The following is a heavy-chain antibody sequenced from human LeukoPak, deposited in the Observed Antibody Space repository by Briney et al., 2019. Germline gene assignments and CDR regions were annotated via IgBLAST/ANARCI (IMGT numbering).Heavy chain of an antibody. J-gene: IGHJ4*02. V-gene: IGHV3-23*01. CDR2: INRSGST. CDR1: GFTFSSYA. CDR3: ATEYYYGSGSFDY. Sequence: GGSLRLSCAASGFTFSSYAMTWVRQAPGKGLEWVSTINRSGSTYDADSVKGRFTISRDNSKNTLYLQMNSLRAEDTAVYYCATEYYYGSGSFDYWGQGTLVTVSS. D-gene: IGHD3-10*01.